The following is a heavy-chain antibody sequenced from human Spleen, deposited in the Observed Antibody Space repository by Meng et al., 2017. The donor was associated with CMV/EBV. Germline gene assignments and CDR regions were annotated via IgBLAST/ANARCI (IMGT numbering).Heavy chain of an antibody. CDR3: ARGTTRTGYYDMDV. CDR2: ITPISATV. CDR1: GGTFNSYV. J-gene: IGHJ6*02. Sequence: SVKVSCKASGGTFNSYVIFWVRQAPGQGLEWMGGITPISATVNYAQKFQGRVTLTTDESTSTAYMELSSLRSDDTAVYYCARGTTRTGYYDMDVWGQGTTVTVSS. D-gene: IGHD1-1*01. V-gene: IGHV1-69*05.